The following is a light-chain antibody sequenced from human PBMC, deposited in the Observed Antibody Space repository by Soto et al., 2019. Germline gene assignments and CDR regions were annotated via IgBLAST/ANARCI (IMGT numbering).Light chain of an antibody. Sequence: EIVMTQSPATLSVSPGERATLSCRASQSVSSKLAWYQQRPGQAPRLLIYGASTRATGIPARFSGSGSGTEFTRTISSLQSEDFAVYYCQQYNNWPPLPCGGGTKVEIK. CDR3: QQYNNWPPLP. V-gene: IGKV3-15*01. J-gene: IGKJ4*01. CDR1: QSVSSK. CDR2: GAS.